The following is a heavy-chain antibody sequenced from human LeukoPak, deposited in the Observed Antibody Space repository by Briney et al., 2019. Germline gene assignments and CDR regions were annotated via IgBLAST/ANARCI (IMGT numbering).Heavy chain of an antibody. D-gene: IGHD3-22*01. CDR3: ARGRHDITMIVVVKTSVSYYLDV. CDR1: GGSFSGYH. CDR2: INPSGST. V-gene: IGHV4-34*01. Sequence: KPSETLSLTCAVYGGSFSGYHWTWIRQSPGKGLEWIGDINPSGSTYYNPSLKSRLTISVDTSKNQFSLKLRSVTAADTAVYYCARGRHDITMIVVVKTSVSYYLDVWGKGTTVTVS. J-gene: IGHJ6*03.